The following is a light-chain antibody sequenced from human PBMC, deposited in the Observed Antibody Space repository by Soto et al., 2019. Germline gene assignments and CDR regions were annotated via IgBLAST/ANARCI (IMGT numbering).Light chain of an antibody. J-gene: IGKJ1*01. CDR1: QSVSTNY. CDR2: GAS. CDR3: QQRSSWPPT. Sequence: EIVLTQAAGTLSLSPWARATLSCRASQSVSTNYLAWYQQKPGQAPRLLIYGASNRATGIPARFSGSGSGTDFTLTISSLEPEDFAFYYCQQRSSWPPTFGQGTKVDIK. V-gene: IGKV3-11*01.